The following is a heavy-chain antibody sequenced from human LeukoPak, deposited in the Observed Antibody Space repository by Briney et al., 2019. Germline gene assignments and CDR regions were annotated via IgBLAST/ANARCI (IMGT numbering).Heavy chain of an antibody. CDR3: ARDLRYDSSGWLAYYYYYMDV. D-gene: IGHD3-22*01. CDR1: VDSLPRSSPA. Sequence: SQTLSLTRAICVDSLPRSSPAWNWIRQSPSRGLERLGRTYYWSKRYNDYAVYVKSRITINQDTSMNQFYLPLNSVPPEDTLVYYWARDLRYDSSGWLAYYYYYMDVWGKGTTVTVSS. CDR2: TYYWSKRYN. J-gene: IGHJ6*03. V-gene: IGHV6-1*01.